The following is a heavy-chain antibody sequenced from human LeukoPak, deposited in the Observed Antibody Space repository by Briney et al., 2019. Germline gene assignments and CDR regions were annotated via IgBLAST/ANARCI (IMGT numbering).Heavy chain of an antibody. Sequence: PGGSLRLSCAASGFTFSSYSMNWVRQAPGKGLEWVSSISSSSSYIYYADSVKGRFTISRDSAKNSLYLQMNSLRAEDTAVYYCARDLIAVAGTFGYWGQGTLVTVSS. D-gene: IGHD6-19*01. CDR2: ISSSSSYI. CDR1: GFTFSSYS. J-gene: IGHJ4*02. V-gene: IGHV3-21*01. CDR3: ARDLIAVAGTFGY.